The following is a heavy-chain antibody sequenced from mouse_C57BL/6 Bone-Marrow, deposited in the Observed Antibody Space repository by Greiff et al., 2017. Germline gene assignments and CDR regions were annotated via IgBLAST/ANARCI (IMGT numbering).Heavy chain of an antibody. CDR2: IYPSDSET. CDR1: GYTFTSYW. J-gene: IGHJ4*01. V-gene: IGHV1-61*01. CDR3: ARSAGWRSGHGARDY. Sequence: QVQLKQPGAELVRPGYSVKLSCKASGYTFTSYWMDWVKQRPGQGLEWIGNIYPSDSETHYNQKFKDKATLTVDKSSSTAYMQLSSLTSEDSAVYYCARSAGWRSGHGARDYWGQGTSVTVSS. D-gene: IGHD3-2*02.